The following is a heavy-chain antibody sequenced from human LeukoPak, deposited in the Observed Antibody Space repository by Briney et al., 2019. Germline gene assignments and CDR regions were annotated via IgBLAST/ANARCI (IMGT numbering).Heavy chain of an antibody. Sequence: PGGSLRLSWAAAGFSVTTNYMNWVRQAPRGGLEWGSVIYIGAHTNYTDSVKGRFTISRDTSNNTVYLHMSSLRPDDTAVYYCARSTRDGYTHYHDYYMDLWGKGTTVTVSS. CDR2: IYIGAHT. D-gene: IGHD5-24*01. J-gene: IGHJ6*03. V-gene: IGHV3-53*01. CDR1: GFSVTTNY. CDR3: ARSTRDGYTHYHDYYMDL.